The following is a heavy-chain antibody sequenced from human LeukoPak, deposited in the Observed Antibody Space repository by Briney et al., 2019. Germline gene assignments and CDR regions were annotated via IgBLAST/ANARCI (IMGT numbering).Heavy chain of an antibody. D-gene: IGHD1-20*01. CDR3: ARAGWIITSGVDY. CDR2: IYHTGST. Sequence: SETLSLTCGVSGYSISRGYYWAWIRQPPGKGLEWIGTIYHTGSTYYNPSLESRVTISVDTSKNEFSLNLNSVTAADTAVYYCARAGWIITSGVDYWGQGALVTVSS. J-gene: IGHJ4*02. V-gene: IGHV4-38-2*01. CDR1: GYSISRGYY.